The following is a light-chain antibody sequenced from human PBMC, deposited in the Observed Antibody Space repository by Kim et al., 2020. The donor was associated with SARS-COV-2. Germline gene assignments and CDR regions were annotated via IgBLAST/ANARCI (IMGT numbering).Light chain of an antibody. CDR2: EVS. V-gene: IGLV2-8*01. CDR1: SSDVGNYNY. CDR3: SSYAGSIHYV. Sequence: QSVLTQPPSASGSPGQSVTISCTGTSSDVGNYNYVSWYQQHTGKAPKLMIYEVSRRPSGVPDRFSGSKSGNTASLTVSGLQAEDEADYYCSSYAGSIHYVFGTGTKVTVL. J-gene: IGLJ1*01.